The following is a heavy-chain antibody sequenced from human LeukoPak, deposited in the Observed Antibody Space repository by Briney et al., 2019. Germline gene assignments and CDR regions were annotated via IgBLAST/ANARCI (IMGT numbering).Heavy chain of an antibody. D-gene: IGHD5-24*01. J-gene: IGHJ3*02. CDR2: ISTSADT. Sequence: GGSLRLSCEASGFTFNIYAMTWVRQAPGKGLEWVSAISTSADTYYADSVRGRFTISRDDSRDTLYLQMNSLKAEDTAVYYCAKDAFSYNGVFDPFDIWGQGTMVTVSS. CDR3: AKDAFSYNGVFDPFDI. CDR1: GFTFNIYA. V-gene: IGHV3-23*01.